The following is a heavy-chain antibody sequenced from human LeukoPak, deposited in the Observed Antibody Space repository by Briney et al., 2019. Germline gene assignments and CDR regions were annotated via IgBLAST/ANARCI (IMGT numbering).Heavy chain of an antibody. V-gene: IGHV3-30*03. D-gene: IGHD3-3*01. J-gene: IGHJ4*02. CDR1: GFTFSQYA. CDR3: ARDLGGGSGYYDY. CDR2: MSYDGSVQ. Sequence: PGTSLRLSCAASGFTFSQYAMHWVRQAPGKGLEWVAVMSYDGSVQYYADSVKGRFTISRDNSKNTLFLQMNTLRAEDTAVYYCARDLGGGSGYYDYWGQGTLVTVSS.